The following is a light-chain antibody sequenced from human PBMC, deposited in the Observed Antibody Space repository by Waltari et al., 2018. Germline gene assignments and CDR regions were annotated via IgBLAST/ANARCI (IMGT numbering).Light chain of an antibody. CDR1: TSDLGTYNI. CDR2: EAT. CDR3: CSYTGTTTFLL. J-gene: IGLJ2*01. Sequence: QSALTQPASVSGSPGQSITIPCPGTTSDLGTYNIISWYQQYPGRVPKLIIDEATRRPSWVSDRFSGSKSGNTASLTISGLQAEDEANYYCCSYTGTTTFLLFGGGTKLTVL. V-gene: IGLV2-23*02.